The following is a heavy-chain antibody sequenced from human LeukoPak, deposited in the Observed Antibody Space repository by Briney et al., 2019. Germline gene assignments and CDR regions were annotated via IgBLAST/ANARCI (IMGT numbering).Heavy chain of an antibody. D-gene: IGHD5-18*01. CDR1: GFTVSDNY. CDR2: IYSGGST. Sequence: GGSLRLSCAASGFTVSDNYMSWVRQAPGKGLEWVSVIYSGGSTYYADSVKGRFTISRDNAKNSLYLQMNSLRDEDTAVYYCARDREYSYGYDYWGQGTLVTVSS. J-gene: IGHJ4*02. V-gene: IGHV3-66*01. CDR3: ARDREYSYGYDY.